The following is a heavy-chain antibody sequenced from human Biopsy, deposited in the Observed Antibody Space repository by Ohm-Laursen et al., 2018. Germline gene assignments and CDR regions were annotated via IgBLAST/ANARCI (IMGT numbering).Heavy chain of an antibody. D-gene: IGHD3-3*01. J-gene: IGHJ4*02. CDR2: IVPILGHL. CDR3: AADADGYYTEFDY. V-gene: IGHV1-69*04. Sequence: AASVKVSCKASGGPSTNYAFSWVRQAPGQGLEWVGRIVPILGHLNYAQRFQGRVSITADKSTSYVYMELSRLTSGDTAVYYCAADADGYYTEFDYWGPGTLVTVSS. CDR1: GGPSTNYA.